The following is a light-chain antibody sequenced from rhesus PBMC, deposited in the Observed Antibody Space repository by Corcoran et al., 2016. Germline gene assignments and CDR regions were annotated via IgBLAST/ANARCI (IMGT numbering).Light chain of an antibody. J-gene: IGKJ4*01. CDR3: LQALEFPLT. Sequence: DIVMTQTPLSLPVTPGEPASISCRSSQSLLDSEDGNTYLDWYLQKPGQSPQLLIYEVSNRASGVPDRFSGSGSETDLTLKISRVEAEDVGVYYCLQALEFPLTFGGGTKVEIK. CDR2: EVS. V-gene: IGKV2-104*02. CDR1: QSLLDSEDGNTY.